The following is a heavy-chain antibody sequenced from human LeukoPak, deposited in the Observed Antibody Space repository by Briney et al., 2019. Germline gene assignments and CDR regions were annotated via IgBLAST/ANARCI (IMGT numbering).Heavy chain of an antibody. CDR2: ISAYNGNT. CDR3: ARVETDIVATSFDY. Sequence: ASVKVSCKASGYTFTSYGISWVRQAPGQGLEWMGWISAYNGNTNYAQKLQGRVTMTTDTSTSTAYMELRSLRSDDTAVYYCARVETDIVATSFDYWGQGTLVTVFS. V-gene: IGHV1-18*01. CDR1: GYTFTSYG. D-gene: IGHD5-12*01. J-gene: IGHJ4*02.